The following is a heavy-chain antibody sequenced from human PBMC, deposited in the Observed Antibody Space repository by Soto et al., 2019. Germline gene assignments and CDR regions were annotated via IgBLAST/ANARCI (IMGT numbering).Heavy chain of an antibody. CDR1: RGSVTNYY. J-gene: IGHJ4*02. CDR3: ARGGAGNSKHFDY. CDR2: VFYTGNT. Sequence: QVQLQESGPGLVKPSETLSLTCTVSRGSVTNYYWSWVRHSPGKGLEWMGYVFYTGNTNYNPSLKSRVNISVDTSKNQISLKLSSVTTADTAVYFCARGGAGNSKHFDYWGQGTLVTVS. V-gene: IGHV4-59*02. D-gene: IGHD6-13*01.